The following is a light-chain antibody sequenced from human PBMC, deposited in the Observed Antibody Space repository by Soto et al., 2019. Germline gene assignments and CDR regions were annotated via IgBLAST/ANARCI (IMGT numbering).Light chain of an antibody. Sequence: QSVLTQPPSVSAAPGQKVTISCSGSSSNIGNNYVSWYQQLPGTAPKLLIYENNKRPSGIPDRFSGSKSGTSATLGSTGLQTGDEADYYCGTWDSSPWVFGGGTKVTVL. J-gene: IGLJ3*02. CDR1: SSNIGNNY. CDR3: GTWDSSPWV. CDR2: ENN. V-gene: IGLV1-51*02.